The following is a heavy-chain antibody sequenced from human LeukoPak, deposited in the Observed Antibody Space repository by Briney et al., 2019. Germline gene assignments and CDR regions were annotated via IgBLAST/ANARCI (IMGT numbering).Heavy chain of an antibody. CDR3: ARDHPGVWFGELSRWFDP. J-gene: IGHJ5*02. CDR2: INHSGST. V-gene: IGHV4-34*01. D-gene: IGHD3-10*01. Sequence: PSETLSLTCAVYGGSFSGYYWSWIRQPPGKGLEWIGEINHSGSTNYNPSLKSRVTISVDTSKNQFSLKLSSVTAADTAVYYCARDHPGVWFGELSRWFDPWGQGTLVTVSS. CDR1: GGSFSGYY.